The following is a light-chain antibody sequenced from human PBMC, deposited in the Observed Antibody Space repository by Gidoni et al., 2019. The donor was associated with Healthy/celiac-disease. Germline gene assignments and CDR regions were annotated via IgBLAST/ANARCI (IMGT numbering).Light chain of an antibody. J-gene: IGKJ1*01. CDR3: QQSYSTPWT. CDR2: AAS. CDR1: QSNSSY. V-gene: IGKV1-39*01. Sequence: DIQMTQSPSSLSASVGDRITITCRASQSNSSYLNWYQQKPGKAPKLLTYAASSLQSGVPSRFSGSGSGTDFTLTISSLQPEDFATYYSQQSYSTPWTFGQGTKVEIK.